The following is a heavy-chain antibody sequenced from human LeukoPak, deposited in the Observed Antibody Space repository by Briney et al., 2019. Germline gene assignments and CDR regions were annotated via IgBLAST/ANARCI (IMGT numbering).Heavy chain of an antibody. J-gene: IGHJ4*02. CDR2: IYHSGST. CDR3: ARVRGQADY. V-gene: IGHV4-30-2*01. CDR1: GGSISSGGYS. Sequence: SETMSLTCAVSGGSISSGGYSWSWIRQPPGKGLEWIGYIYHSGSTNYSPSLKSRVTISVDKSKNQFSLKLSSVTAADTAVYYCARVRGQADYWGQGTLVTVSS. D-gene: IGHD4-17*01.